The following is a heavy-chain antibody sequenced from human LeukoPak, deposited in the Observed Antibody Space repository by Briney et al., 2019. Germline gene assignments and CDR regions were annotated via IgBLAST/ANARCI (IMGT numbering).Heavy chain of an antibody. CDR2: ISGSGGST. CDR3: AKDIGSAAVAGTPTGWFDP. CDR1: GFTFSSYA. D-gene: IGHD6-19*01. Sequence: GGSLRLSCAASGFTFSSYAMSCVRQAPGKGLEWVSAISGSGGSTYYADSVKGRFTISRDNSKNTLYLQMNSLRAEDTAVYYCAKDIGSAAVAGTPTGWFDPWGQGTLVTVSS. V-gene: IGHV3-23*01. J-gene: IGHJ5*02.